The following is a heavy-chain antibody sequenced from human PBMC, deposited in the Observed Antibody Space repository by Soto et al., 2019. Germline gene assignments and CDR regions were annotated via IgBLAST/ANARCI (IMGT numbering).Heavy chain of an antibody. CDR2: IYYSVST. V-gene: IGHV4-30-4*01. CDR3: ARGEPFDYSASWYVV. J-gene: IGHJ4*02. Sequence: QVQLQESGPGLVKPSQTLSLTCSVSGTSITSSDYFWSWIRQPPGKALEWIGYIYYSVSTYYSPSLKSGVAMSIDTSKNQSSLTLSSVTAADTAVYYCARGEPFDYSASWYVVWGQGVRVTVSS. CDR1: GTSITSSDYF. D-gene: IGHD6-13*01.